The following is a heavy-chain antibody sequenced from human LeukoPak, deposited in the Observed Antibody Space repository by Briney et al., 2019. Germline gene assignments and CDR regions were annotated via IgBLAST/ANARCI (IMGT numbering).Heavy chain of an antibody. CDR2: ISGSGGST. V-gene: IGHV3-23*01. CDR1: GFTFSSYA. D-gene: IGHD3-3*01. Sequence: SGGSLRLSCAASGFTFSSYAMSWVRQAPGKGLEWVSAISGSGGSTYYADSVKGRFTISRDNSKNTLYLQMNSLRAEDTAVYYCAKTVTSYDFWSGERDYWGQGTLVTVSS. CDR3: AKTVTSYDFWSGERDY. J-gene: IGHJ4*02.